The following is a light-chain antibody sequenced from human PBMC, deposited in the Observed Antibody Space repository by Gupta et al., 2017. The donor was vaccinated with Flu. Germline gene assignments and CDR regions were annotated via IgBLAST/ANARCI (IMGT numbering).Light chain of an antibody. CDR1: QGISSW. Sequence: DIQMTQSPSSVSASVGDRVTITCRASQGISSWLAWYQQKPGKAPKLLIYAASSSHSGVPSSISGSGSGADFTLTISMLHPEDFTTYYCQQANSFPVPFGEGTKVEIK. J-gene: IGKJ1*01. CDR3: QQANSFPVP. V-gene: IGKV1-12*01. CDR2: AAS.